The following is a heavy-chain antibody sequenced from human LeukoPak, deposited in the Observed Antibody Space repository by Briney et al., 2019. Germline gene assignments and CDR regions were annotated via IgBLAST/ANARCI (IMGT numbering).Heavy chain of an antibody. V-gene: IGHV7-4-1*02. J-gene: IGHJ6*03. D-gene: IGHD1-26*01. Sequence: GASVKVSCKASGYTFTSYAMNWVRQAPGQGLEWMGWINTNTGNPTYAQGFTGRFVFSLDTSVSTAYLQISSLKAEDTAVYYCARDRWEDKWWGYIVGATMMRYYYMDVWGKGTTVTVSS. CDR1: GYTFTSYA. CDR3: ARDRWEDKWWGYIVGATMMRYYYMDV. CDR2: INTNTGNP.